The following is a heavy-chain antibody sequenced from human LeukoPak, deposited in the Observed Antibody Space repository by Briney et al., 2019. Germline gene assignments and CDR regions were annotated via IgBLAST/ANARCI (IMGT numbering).Heavy chain of an antibody. D-gene: IGHD4-17*01. J-gene: IGHJ4*02. Sequence: GGSLRLSCAASGFTFSNYELNWVRQAPGKGLEWVSAISGSGGSTYYADSVKGRFTISRDNSKNTLYLQMNSLRAEDTAVYYCAKDYGDDGGYYFDYWGQGTLVTVSS. CDR2: ISGSGGST. V-gene: IGHV3-23*01. CDR3: AKDYGDDGGYYFDY. CDR1: GFTFSNYE.